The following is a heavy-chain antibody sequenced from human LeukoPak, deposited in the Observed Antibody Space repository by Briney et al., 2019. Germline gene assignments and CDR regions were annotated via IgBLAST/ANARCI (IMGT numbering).Heavy chain of an antibody. Sequence: PSETLSLTCTVSGGSISSYYWSWIRQPPGKGLEWIAYISDIGSTNYNPSLKSRVIISVDTSKNQFSLKLSSVTAADTAVYYCARGRLYYDILTRTRYFDYWGQGTLVTVSS. D-gene: IGHD3-9*01. V-gene: IGHV4-59*12. CDR1: GGSISSYY. CDR3: ARGRLYYDILTRTRYFDY. CDR2: ISDIGST. J-gene: IGHJ4*02.